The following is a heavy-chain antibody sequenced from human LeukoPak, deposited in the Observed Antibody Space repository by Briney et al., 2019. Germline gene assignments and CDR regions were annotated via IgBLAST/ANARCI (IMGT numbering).Heavy chain of an antibody. V-gene: IGHV4-39*01. CDR1: GASFSSYY. D-gene: IGHD3-16*01. J-gene: IGHJ5*02. CDR3: ARRWGKNWFDP. Sequence: PSETLSLTCAVDGASFSSYYWGWIRQPPGKGLEWIGSIYYSGSTYYNPSLKSRVTISVDTSKNQFSLKLSSVTAADTAVYYCARRWGKNWFDPWGQGTLVTVSS. CDR2: IYYSGST.